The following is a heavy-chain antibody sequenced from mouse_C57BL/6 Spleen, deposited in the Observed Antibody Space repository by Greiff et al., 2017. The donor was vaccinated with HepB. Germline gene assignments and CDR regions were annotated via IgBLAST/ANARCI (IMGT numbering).Heavy chain of an antibody. CDR3: ARDGVTTGFAY. J-gene: IGHJ3*01. CDR2: IDPSDSET. D-gene: IGHD2-2*01. Sequence: QVQLQQPGAELVRPGSSVKLSCKASGYTFTSYWMHWVKQRPIQGLEWIGNIDPSDSETHYNQKFKDKATLTVDKSSSKAYMQLSSLTSEDSAVYYCARDGVTTGFAYWGQGTLVTVSA. CDR1: GYTFTSYW. V-gene: IGHV1-52*01.